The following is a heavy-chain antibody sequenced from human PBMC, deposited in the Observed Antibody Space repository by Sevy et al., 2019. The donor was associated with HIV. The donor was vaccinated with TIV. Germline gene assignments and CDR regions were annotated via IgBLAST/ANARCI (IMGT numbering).Heavy chain of an antibody. CDR2: IIPIFGTA. Sequence: ATVKVSCKASGGTFSSYAISWVRQAPRQGLERMGGIIPIFGTANYAQKFQGRVTITADESTSTAYMELSSLRSEDTAVYYCASLYYYDSSGPGYFDYWGQGTLVTVSS. V-gene: IGHV1-69*13. CDR1: GGTFSSYA. CDR3: ASLYYYDSSGPGYFDY. J-gene: IGHJ4*02. D-gene: IGHD3-22*01.